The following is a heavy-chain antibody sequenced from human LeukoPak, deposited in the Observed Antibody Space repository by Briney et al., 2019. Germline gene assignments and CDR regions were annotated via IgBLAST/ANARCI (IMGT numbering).Heavy chain of an antibody. V-gene: IGHV4-59*01. CDR3: ARGVYSSSWWTSFDY. Sequence: SETLSLTCTVSGGSISSYYWSWIRQPPGKGLEWIGYIYYSGSTNYNPSLKSRVTISVDTSKNQFSLKLSSVTAADTAVYHCARGVYSSSWWTSFDYWGQGTLVTVSS. CDR1: GGSISSYY. J-gene: IGHJ4*02. D-gene: IGHD6-13*01. CDR2: IYYSGST.